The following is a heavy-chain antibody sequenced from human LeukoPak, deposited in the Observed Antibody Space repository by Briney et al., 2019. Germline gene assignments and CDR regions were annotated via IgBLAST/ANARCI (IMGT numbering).Heavy chain of an antibody. V-gene: IGHV1-69*06. Sequence: ASVEVSCKATEATFNSYAISWVRQVPGQGLEWMGGIFPVLGSPNYAQKFQGRVTITSDKSTRTVSMELSSLRSEDTAIYYCARDLRGDFFFDHWGQGTLVTVSS. CDR3: ARDLRGDFFFDH. J-gene: IGHJ4*02. CDR2: IFPVLGSP. D-gene: IGHD2-21*02. CDR1: EATFNSYA.